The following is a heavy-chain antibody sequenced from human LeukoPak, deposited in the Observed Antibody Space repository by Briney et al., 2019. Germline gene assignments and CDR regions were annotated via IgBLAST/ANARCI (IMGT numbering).Heavy chain of an antibody. D-gene: IGHD3-10*01. Sequence: GGSLRLSCATSGFTFTTYEMNWVRQAPGKGLEWVSYITSSGDIKTYADPVKGRFTMSRDDTKNSVYLQMNSLRPEDTAVYYCARDIYGDEDFDYWGQGTLVSVSS. CDR3: ARDIYGDEDFDY. CDR1: GFTFTTYE. J-gene: IGHJ4*02. V-gene: IGHV3-48*03. CDR2: ITSSGDIK.